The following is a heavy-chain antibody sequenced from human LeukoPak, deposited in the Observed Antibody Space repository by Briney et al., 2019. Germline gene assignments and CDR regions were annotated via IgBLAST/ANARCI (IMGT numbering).Heavy chain of an antibody. CDR3: ARDLYYDSSGYFG. CDR1: GGSISSSSYY. J-gene: IGHJ4*02. V-gene: IGHV4-39*07. Sequence: SETLSLTCTVSGGSISSSSYYWGWIRQPPGKGLEWIGSIYYSGSTYYNPSLKSRVTISVDTSKNQFSLKLSSVTAADTAVYYCARDLYYDSSGYFGWGQGTLVTVSS. CDR2: IYYSGST. D-gene: IGHD3-22*01.